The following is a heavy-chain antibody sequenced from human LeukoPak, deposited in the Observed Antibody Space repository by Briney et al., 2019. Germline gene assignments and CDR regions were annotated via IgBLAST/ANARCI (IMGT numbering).Heavy chain of an antibody. CDR3: ARDSIEGNYYQLYAFDL. D-gene: IGHD1-26*01. CDR2: IYYTGST. J-gene: IGHJ3*01. Sequence: PSETLSLTCAVSGGSVSSHYWSWIRQPPGKGLEWIGDIYYTGSTNHNPPLKSRVPISVDTSENQFSLRLSSVTAADTAVYYCARDSIEGNYYQLYAFDLWGQGTMVTVSS. CDR1: GGSVSSHY. V-gene: IGHV4-59*02.